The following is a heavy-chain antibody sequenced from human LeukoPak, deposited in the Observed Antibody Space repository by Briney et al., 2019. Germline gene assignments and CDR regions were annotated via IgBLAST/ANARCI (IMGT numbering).Heavy chain of an antibody. CDR3: AKSIVVVPAAPDY. CDR1: GFTFSSYG. J-gene: IGHJ4*02. D-gene: IGHD2-2*01. CDR2: ISYDGSNK. V-gene: IGHV3-30*18. Sequence: PGGSLRLSCAASGFTFSSYGMYWVRQAPGKGLEWVAVISYDGSNKYYADSVKGRFTISRDNSKNTLYLQMNSLRAEDTAVYYCAKSIVVVPAAPDYWGQGTLVTVSS.